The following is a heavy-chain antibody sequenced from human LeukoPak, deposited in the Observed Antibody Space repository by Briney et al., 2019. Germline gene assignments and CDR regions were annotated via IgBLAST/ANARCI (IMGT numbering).Heavy chain of an antibody. CDR2: IKQDGSEK. V-gene: IGHV3-7*01. Sequence: GGSLRLSCAASGFTFSSYWMSWVRQAPGKGLEWVANIKQDGSEKYYVDSVKGRFTISRDNAKNSLYLQMNSLRAEDTAVYYCASEDTQGAIDIWGQGTMVTVSS. D-gene: IGHD5-18*01. CDR3: ASEDTQGAIDI. CDR1: GFTFSSYW. J-gene: IGHJ3*02.